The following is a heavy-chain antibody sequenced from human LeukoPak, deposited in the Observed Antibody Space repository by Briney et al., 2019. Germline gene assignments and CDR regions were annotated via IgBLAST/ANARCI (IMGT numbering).Heavy chain of an antibody. Sequence: GESLKISCKGSGYSFTSYWIGWVRQLPGKGLEWMGIIYPGDSDTRYSPSFQGQVTISADKSISTAYLQWSSLKASDTAMYYCARWESEWPVSPDYYYYYGMDVWGQGTTVTVSS. J-gene: IGHJ6*02. CDR2: IYPGDSDT. CDR1: GYSFTSYW. V-gene: IGHV5-51*01. D-gene: IGHD6-19*01. CDR3: ARWESEWPVSPDYYYYYGMDV.